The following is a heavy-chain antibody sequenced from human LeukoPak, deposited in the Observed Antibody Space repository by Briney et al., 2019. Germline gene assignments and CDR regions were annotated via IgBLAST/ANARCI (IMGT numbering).Heavy chain of an antibody. CDR3: ARDRRISMIVVVITD. Sequence: SETLSLTCTVSGGSISSSSDYWGWIRQPPGKGLEWIGSIGYSGSAYYNPSLKSRLTISIDTSKNQFSLKLSSVTAADTAVYYCARDRRISMIVVVITDWGQGTLVTVSS. V-gene: IGHV4-39*07. J-gene: IGHJ4*02. D-gene: IGHD3-22*01. CDR1: GGSISSSSDY. CDR2: IGYSGSA.